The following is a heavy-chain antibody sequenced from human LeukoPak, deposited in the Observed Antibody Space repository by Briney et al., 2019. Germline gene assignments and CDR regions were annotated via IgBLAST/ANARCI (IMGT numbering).Heavy chain of an antibody. D-gene: IGHD3-10*01. CDR1: GFTFSGSA. CDR2: IRSKANSYAT. Sequence: PGGSLKLSCAASGFTFSGSAMHWVRQASGKGLEGVGRIRSKANSYATAYAASVKGRFTISRDNSKNTLYLQMNSLRAEDTAVYYCAKSYGSGPVWDYWGQGTLVTVSS. V-gene: IGHV3-73*01. CDR3: AKSYGSGPVWDY. J-gene: IGHJ4*02.